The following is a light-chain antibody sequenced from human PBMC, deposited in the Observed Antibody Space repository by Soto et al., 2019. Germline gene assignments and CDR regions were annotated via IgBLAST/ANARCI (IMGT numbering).Light chain of an antibody. J-gene: IGLJ1*01. V-gene: IGLV2-8*01. CDR1: NSVVGGYNY. CDR2: EVN. Sequence: QSVLTQPPSASGSPGQSVTISCTGTNSVVGGYNYVSWYQQYPGKAPKLIIYEVNERPSGVPDRFSGSKSGNTASLTFSWLQTADEADYYCSSYAGSNWYVFGTGTKVTVL. CDR3: SSYAGSNWYV.